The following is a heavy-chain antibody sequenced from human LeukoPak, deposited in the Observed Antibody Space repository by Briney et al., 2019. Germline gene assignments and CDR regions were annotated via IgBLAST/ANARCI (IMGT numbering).Heavy chain of an antibody. CDR1: GYTFTGYY. D-gene: IGHD2-21*01. V-gene: IGHV1-2*02. CDR3: ARGLSVISGSFPANWFDP. Sequence: ASVKVSCKASGYTFTGYYMHWVRQAPGQGLEWMGWINPNSGGTNYAQKFQGRVTMTRDTSISTAYMELSRLRSDDTAVYYCARGLSVISGSFPANWFDPWGQGTLVTVYS. J-gene: IGHJ5*02. CDR2: INPNSGGT.